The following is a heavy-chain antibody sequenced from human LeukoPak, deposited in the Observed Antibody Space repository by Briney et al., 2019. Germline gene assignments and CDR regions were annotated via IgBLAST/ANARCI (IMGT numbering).Heavy chain of an antibody. CDR1: GCSISSSSYY. V-gene: IGHV4-39*07. J-gene: IGHJ6*03. Sequence: PSETLSLTCTVSGCSISSSSYYWGWIRQPPGKGPEWIGGIYYSGSTYYNPSLKSRVTISVDTSKNQFSLKLSSVTAADTAVYYCARVWGMVRGVYYYYYMDVWGKGTTVTISS. CDR2: IYYSGST. D-gene: IGHD3-10*01. CDR3: ARVWGMVRGVYYYYYMDV.